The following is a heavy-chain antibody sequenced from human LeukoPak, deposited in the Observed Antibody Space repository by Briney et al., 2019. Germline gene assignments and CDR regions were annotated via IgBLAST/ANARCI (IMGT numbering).Heavy chain of an antibody. D-gene: IGHD3-10*01. J-gene: IGHJ5*02. CDR3: ATENYYGSGSYYNVPFDP. Sequence: SETLSLTCTFSVCSISSSSFYWGWIRQPPGKGLEWIGSIYYSGSTYYNPSLKSRVTISVDTTKNQFYLKLSSVTAADTAVYYCATENYYGSGSYYNVPFDPWGQGTLVTVSS. V-gene: IGHV4-39*01. CDR1: VCSISSSSFY. CDR2: IYYSGST.